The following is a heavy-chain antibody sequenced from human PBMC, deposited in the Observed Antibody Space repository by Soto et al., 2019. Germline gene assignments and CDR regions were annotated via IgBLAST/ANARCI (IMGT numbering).Heavy chain of an antibody. CDR2: IIPIFGTA. CDR3: AKDLPPAGYIVLMVYATASPRSGMDV. CDR1: GGTFSSYA. J-gene: IGHJ6*02. V-gene: IGHV1-69*13. Sequence: ASVKVSCKASGGTFSSYAISWVRQAPGQGLEWMGGIIPIFGTANYAQKFQGRVTITADESTSTAYMELSSLRSEDTAVYYCAKDLPPAGYIVLMVYATASPRSGMDVWGQGTTVTVSS. D-gene: IGHD2-8*01.